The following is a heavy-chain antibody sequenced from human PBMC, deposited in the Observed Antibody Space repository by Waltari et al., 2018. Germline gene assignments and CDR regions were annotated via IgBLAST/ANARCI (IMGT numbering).Heavy chain of an antibody. CDR3: ARHGNYDFWRAYYYYGMDV. D-gene: IGHD3-3*01. CDR2: IYHSGST. V-gene: IGHV4-38-2*01. Sequence: QVQLQESGPGLVKPSETLSLTCAVSGYSISSGYYWGWIRQPPGKGLEWIGSIYHSGSTYDNPSLKSRVTISVDTSKNQFSLKLSSVTAADTAVYYCARHGNYDFWRAYYYYGMDVWGQGTTVTVSS. J-gene: IGHJ6*02. CDR1: GYSISSGYY.